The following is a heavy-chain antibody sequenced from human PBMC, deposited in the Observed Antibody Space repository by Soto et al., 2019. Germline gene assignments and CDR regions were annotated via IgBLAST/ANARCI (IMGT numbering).Heavy chain of an antibody. D-gene: IGHD3-16*02. CDR1: GFTFSSYS. J-gene: IGHJ3*02. CDR2: ISSSSSTI. CDR3: ARARVITFGGVINDAFDI. Sequence: EVQLVESGGGLVQPGGSLRLSCAASGFTFSSYSMNWVRQAPGKGLEWVSYISSSSSTIYYAASVKGRFTISRDNAKNSLYLQMNSLRAENTAVYYCARARVITFGGVINDAFDIWGQGTMVTVSS. V-gene: IGHV3-48*01.